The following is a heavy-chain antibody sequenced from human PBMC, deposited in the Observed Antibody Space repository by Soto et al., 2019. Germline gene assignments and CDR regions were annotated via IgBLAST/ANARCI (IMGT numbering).Heavy chain of an antibody. Sequence: PSETLSLTCTVPGGSISSSSYYWGWIRQPPGKGLEWIGSIYYSGSTYYNPSLKSRVTISVDTSKNQFSLKLSSVTAADTAVYYCARSHYSSGWYRGNYFDYWGQGTLVTVSS. CDR3: ARSHYSSGWYRGNYFDY. J-gene: IGHJ4*01. V-gene: IGHV4-39*01. D-gene: IGHD6-19*01. CDR1: GGSISSSSYY. CDR2: IYYSGST.